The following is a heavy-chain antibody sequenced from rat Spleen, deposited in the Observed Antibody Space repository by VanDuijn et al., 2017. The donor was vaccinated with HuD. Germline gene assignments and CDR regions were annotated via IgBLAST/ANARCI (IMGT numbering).Heavy chain of an antibody. J-gene: IGHJ2*01. D-gene: IGHD1-6*01. V-gene: IGHV5-7*01. CDR2: ISYDGSHT. Sequence: EVQLEESGGGLVQPGRSLKLSCAASGFIFSDYNMAWVRQAPKKGLEWVATISYDGSHTYYRDSVKGRFTISRDNAKSTLYLQMDSLRSEDSATYYCTRDRILRSTGFDYWGQGVMVTVSS. CDR3: TRDRILRSTGFDY. CDR1: GFIFSDYN.